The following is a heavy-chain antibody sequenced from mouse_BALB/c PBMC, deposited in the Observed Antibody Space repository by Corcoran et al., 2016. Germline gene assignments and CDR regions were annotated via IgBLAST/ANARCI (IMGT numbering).Heavy chain of an antibody. D-gene: IGHD1-1*01. CDR1: GYTFTDYN. CDR3: SRGDHITTVADY. CDR2: IYPYNGGT. Sequence: EVQLQQSGPELVKPGASVKISCKASGYTFTDYNMHWVKQSHGKSLEWIGYIYPYNGGTGYNQKFKSKATLTVDNSSSTAYMALRSLTSEDSAVYYCSRGDHITTVADYWGQGTTLTVSS. J-gene: IGHJ2*01. V-gene: IGHV1S29*02.